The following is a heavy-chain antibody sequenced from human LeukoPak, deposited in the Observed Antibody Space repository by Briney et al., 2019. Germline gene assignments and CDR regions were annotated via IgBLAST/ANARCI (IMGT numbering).Heavy chain of an antibody. CDR3: TQAAAGTVDY. D-gene: IGHD6-13*01. CDR1: GFTFSGSA. CDR2: TRRKANSYTT. Sequence: PGGSLRLSCAASGFTFSGSAMHWVRQASGKGLEWVGRTRRKANSYTTAYAAPVKGRFTISRDDSKNTAYLQMNSLKTEDTAVYYCTQAAAGTVDYWGQGTLVTVSS. V-gene: IGHV3-73*01. J-gene: IGHJ4*02.